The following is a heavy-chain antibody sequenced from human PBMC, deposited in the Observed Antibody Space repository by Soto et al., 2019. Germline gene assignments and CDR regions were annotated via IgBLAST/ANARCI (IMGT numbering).Heavy chain of an antibody. J-gene: IGHJ6*02. CDR1: GYTLTSYG. CDR2: ISAYNGNT. V-gene: IGHV1-18*01. D-gene: IGHD3-3*01. Sequence: ASVTVSCKASGYTLTSYGISWVRQAPGQGLEWMGWISAYNGNTNYAQKLQGRVTMTTDTSTSTAYMELRSLRSDDTAVYYCARDDKENDFWSGYYPYYYYGMDVWGQGTTVTVSS. CDR3: ARDDKENDFWSGYYPYYYYGMDV.